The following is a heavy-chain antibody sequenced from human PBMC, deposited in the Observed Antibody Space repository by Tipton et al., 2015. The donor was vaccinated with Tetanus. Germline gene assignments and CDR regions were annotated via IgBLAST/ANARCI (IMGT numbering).Heavy chain of an antibody. V-gene: IGHV4-30-4*01. CDR3: ARSFRPRRITMVRGALGYFDY. D-gene: IGHD3-10*01. J-gene: IGHJ4*02. Sequence: TLSLTCTASGGSISSDDYYWSWIRQPPGKGLEWIGYIYYSGGTYYNPSLKSRLTISVDTSKSQFSLKLSSVTAADTAVYYCARSFRPRRITMVRGALGYFDYWGQGTLVTVSS. CDR2: IYYSGGT. CDR1: GGSISSDDYY.